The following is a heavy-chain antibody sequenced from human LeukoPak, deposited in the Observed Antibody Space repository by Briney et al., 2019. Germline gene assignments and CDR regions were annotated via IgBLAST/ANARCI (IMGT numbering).Heavy chain of an antibody. V-gene: IGHV4-34*01. D-gene: IGHD5-18*01. CDR1: GGSFSGYY. CDR3: ARLLGPSFRRGYISAPLDY. Sequence: PSETLSLTCAVYGGSFSGYYWSWIRQPPGKGLEWIGEINHSGSTNYNPSLKSRVTISVDTSKNQFSLKLSSVTAADTAVYYCARLLGPSFRRGYISAPLDYWGQGTLVTVSS. J-gene: IGHJ4*02. CDR2: INHSGST.